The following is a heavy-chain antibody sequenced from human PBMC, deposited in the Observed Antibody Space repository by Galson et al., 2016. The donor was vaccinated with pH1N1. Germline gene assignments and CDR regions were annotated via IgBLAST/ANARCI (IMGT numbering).Heavy chain of an antibody. CDR3: AKAFGLDYYDSSGYEYFFDK. CDR2: IWDDGSNT. V-gene: IGHV3-33*06. Sequence: MHWVRQAPGKGLEWVAVIWDDGSNTYHADSVRGRFSISRDNSKNTLYLQMNSLRVEDTGIYYCAKAFGLDYYDSSGYEYFFDKWGQGTLVTVSS. D-gene: IGHD3-22*01. J-gene: IGHJ4*02.